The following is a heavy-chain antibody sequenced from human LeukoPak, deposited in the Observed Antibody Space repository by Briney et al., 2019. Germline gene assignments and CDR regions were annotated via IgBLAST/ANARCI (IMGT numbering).Heavy chain of an antibody. J-gene: IGHJ4*02. Sequence: GGSLRLSCAASGFTFSSYAMSWVRQAPGKGLEWVSAISGSGGSTYYADSVKGRFTISRDNSKNTLYLQMNSLRAEDTAVYYCAKIQQFGGWYPHYFDYWGQGTLVTVSS. CDR1: GFTFSSYA. V-gene: IGHV3-23*01. CDR3: AKIQQFGGWYPHYFDY. CDR2: ISGSGGST. D-gene: IGHD6-19*01.